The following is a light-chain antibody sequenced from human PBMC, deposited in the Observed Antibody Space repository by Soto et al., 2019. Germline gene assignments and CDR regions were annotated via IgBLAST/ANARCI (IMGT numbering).Light chain of an antibody. CDR3: QSYDSSPSGYV. J-gene: IGLJ1*01. CDR1: GSNIGAGYD. Sequence: QSVLTQPPSGSGAPGQRVTISCTGSGSNIGAGYDVHWYQQLPGTAPKLLIFANINRPSGVPDRFSGSKSGTSASLATTGLRAEDEADYYCQSYDSSPSGYVFGTGTKVTVL. V-gene: IGLV1-40*01. CDR2: ANI.